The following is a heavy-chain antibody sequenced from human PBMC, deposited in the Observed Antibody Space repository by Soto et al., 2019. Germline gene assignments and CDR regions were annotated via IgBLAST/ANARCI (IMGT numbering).Heavy chain of an antibody. CDR1: GFTFSSYA. CDR3: ARVLGDYPNFDY. Sequence: QVQLVESGGGVVQPGRSLRLSCAASGFTFSSYALHWVRQAPGKGLEWVAVISYDGSNKFYADSVKGRFTISRDTSKNTLHLQMNSLRAEDTAVYYCARVLGDYPNFDYWGQGTLVTVSS. V-gene: IGHV3-30-3*01. J-gene: IGHJ4*02. D-gene: IGHD2-21*01. CDR2: ISYDGSNK.